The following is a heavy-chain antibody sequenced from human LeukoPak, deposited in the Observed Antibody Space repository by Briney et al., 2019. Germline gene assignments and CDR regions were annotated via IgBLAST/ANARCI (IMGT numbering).Heavy chain of an antibody. D-gene: IGHD5-12*01. J-gene: IGHJ4*02. CDR1: GYTFTGYN. V-gene: IGHV1-2*02. CDR3: ARDFIDIVATTEDY. Sequence: ASVKLSCTGSGYTFTGYNMHWVRHAPGQGLGWMGWINPNSGGTNYAQKFQGRVTMTRDTSISTAYMELSRLRSDDTAVYYCARDFIDIVATTEDYWGQGTLVTVSS. CDR2: INPNSGGT.